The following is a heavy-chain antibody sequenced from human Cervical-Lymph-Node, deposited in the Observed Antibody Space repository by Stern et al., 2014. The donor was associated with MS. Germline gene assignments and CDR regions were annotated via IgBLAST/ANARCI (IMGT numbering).Heavy chain of an antibody. D-gene: IGHD2-15*01. CDR1: GGTFSSHA. J-gene: IGHJ5*02. CDR2: IIPAFSRA. V-gene: IGHV1-69*01. CDR3: SRGGVTSYCSGGSCHGWFDP. Sequence: DQLVESGAEVKKPGSSVKVSCKASGGTFSSHAISWVRQAPGQGLEWMGGIIPAFSRANYAQKFQGRVTITADESTGTAYLELSSLRSDDTAVYYCSRGGVTSYCSGGSCHGWFDPWGQGTLVTVSS.